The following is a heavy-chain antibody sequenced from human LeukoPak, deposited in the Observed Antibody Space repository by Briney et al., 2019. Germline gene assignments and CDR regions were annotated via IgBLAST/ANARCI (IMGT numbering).Heavy chain of an antibody. V-gene: IGHV3-30-3*01. D-gene: IGHD3-10*01. J-gene: IGHJ4*02. CDR2: ISNDGSTK. Sequence: GGSLRLSCAASGFTFSSYAMHWVRQPPGRGLEWLTVISNDGSTKYYADSVRGRFTISRDNSKNTLYLQINGLRLNDTAVYYCAXAMXRGVPFDYWGQGTLVTVSS. CDR1: GFTFSSYA. CDR3: AXAMXRGVPFDY.